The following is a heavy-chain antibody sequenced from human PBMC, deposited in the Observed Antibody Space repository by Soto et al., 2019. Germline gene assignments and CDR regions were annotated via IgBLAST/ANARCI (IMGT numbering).Heavy chain of an antibody. CDR3: TTDRSITIFGVYYYYGMDV. J-gene: IGHJ6*02. Sequence: KAGWSLRLSCAGSGFTFSNAWMSWVRQAPGQGLEWVGRIKSKTDGGTTDYAARVKGRFTISRDDSKNTLYLQMNSLKTEDTAVYYCTTDRSITIFGVYYYYGMDVWGQGTTVTVSS. D-gene: IGHD3-3*01. CDR2: IKSKTDGGTT. V-gene: IGHV3-15*01. CDR1: GFTFSNAW.